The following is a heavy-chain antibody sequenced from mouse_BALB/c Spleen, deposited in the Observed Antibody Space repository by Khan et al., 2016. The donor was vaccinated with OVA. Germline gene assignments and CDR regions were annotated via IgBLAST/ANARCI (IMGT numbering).Heavy chain of an antibody. V-gene: IGHV3-2*02. CDR2: ISYSGST. Sequence: EVQLQESGPGLVKPSQSLSLTCTVTGYSITSDYAWNWIRQFPGNKLEWMGYISYSGSTSYNPSLKSRISITRDTSKNQFFLQLNSVTTEDTATDYSARDYGSSYYYFDYWGQGTTLTVSS. J-gene: IGHJ2*01. CDR3: ARDYGSSYYYFDY. D-gene: IGHD1-1*01. CDR1: GYSITSDYA.